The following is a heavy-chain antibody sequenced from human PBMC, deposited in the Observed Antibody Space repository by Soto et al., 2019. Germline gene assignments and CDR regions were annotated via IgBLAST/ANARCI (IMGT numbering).Heavy chain of an antibody. V-gene: IGHV2-5*02. J-gene: IGHJ6*03. CDR3: ARVVVVPAHPDGYYYYYYMDV. D-gene: IGHD2-2*01. Sequence: SGPTLVKPTQTLTLTCTFSGFSLSTSGGGVGWIRQPPGKALEWLALIYWDDDKRNSPSLKSRLTITNDTYNNQVVLTMTNMDPVDTATYDCARVVVVPAHPDGYYYYYYMDVWGKGTTVTVSS. CDR1: GFSLSTSGGG. CDR2: IYWDDDK.